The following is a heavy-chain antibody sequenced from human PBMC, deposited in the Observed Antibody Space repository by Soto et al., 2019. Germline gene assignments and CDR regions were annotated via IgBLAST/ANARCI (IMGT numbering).Heavy chain of an antibody. CDR1: GYTFTSYD. Sequence: ASVKVSCKASGYTFTSYDINWVRQATGQGLEWMGWMNPNSGNTGYAQKFQGRVTMTRNTSISTAYMELSSLRSEDTAVYYCARVWYSSGWYLLYWGQGTRVTVSS. D-gene: IGHD6-19*01. J-gene: IGHJ4*02. CDR3: ARVWYSSGWYLLY. V-gene: IGHV1-8*01. CDR2: MNPNSGNT.